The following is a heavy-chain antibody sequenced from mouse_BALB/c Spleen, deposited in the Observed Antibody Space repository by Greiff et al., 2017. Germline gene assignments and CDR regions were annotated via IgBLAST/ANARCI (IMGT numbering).Heavy chain of an antibody. CDR3: ASPYYDYDGFAY. D-gene: IGHD2-4*01. J-gene: IGHJ3*01. CDR1: GFTFSSYA. V-gene: IGHV5-6-5*01. CDR2: ISSGGST. Sequence: DVKLVESGGGLVKPGGSLKLSCAASGFTFSSYAMSWVRQTPEKRLEWVASISSGGSTYYPDSVKGRFTISRDNARNTLYLQMSSLKSEDTAMYYCASPYYDYDGFAYWGQGTLVTVSA.